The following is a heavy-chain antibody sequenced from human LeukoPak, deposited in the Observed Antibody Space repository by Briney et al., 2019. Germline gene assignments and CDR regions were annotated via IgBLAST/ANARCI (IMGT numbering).Heavy chain of an antibody. CDR2: INHSGST. D-gene: IGHD3-10*01. V-gene: IGHV4-34*01. CDR1: GGSFSGYY. J-gene: IGHJ6*03. CDR3: ARRGNYYYYYMDV. Sequence: PSETLSLTCAVYGGSFSGYYWSWIRQPPGKGLEWIGEINHSGSTNYNPSLKSRVTISVDTSKNQFSLKLSSVTAADTAVYYCARRGNYYYYYMDVWGKGTTVTISS.